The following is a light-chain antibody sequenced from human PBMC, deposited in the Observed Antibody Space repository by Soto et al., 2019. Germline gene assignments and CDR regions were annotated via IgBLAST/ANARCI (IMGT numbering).Light chain of an antibody. CDR1: QSGSGNH. Sequence: ERVLTQSQGTLSLATGERATLSCRASQSGSGNHLAWYQQKPGQAPRLLIYDASNRATGIPDRFSGSGSGTDFTLTISCLEAEEFAGYYCQQYVRTGTFGQGNKVEIQ. CDR2: DAS. J-gene: IGKJ1*01. V-gene: IGKV3-20*01. CDR3: QQYVRTGT.